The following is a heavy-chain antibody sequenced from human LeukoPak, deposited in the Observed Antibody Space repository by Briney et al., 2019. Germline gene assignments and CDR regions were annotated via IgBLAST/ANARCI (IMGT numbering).Heavy chain of an antibody. CDR3: ARDEVAGLFDY. Sequence: GGSLRLSCAASGFTVSSNYMSWVRQAPGKGLEWVSVIYSGGSTYYADSVKGRFTISRDNAKNSLYLQMNSLRDEDTAVYYCARDEVAGLFDYWGQGTLVTVSS. V-gene: IGHV3-66*01. D-gene: IGHD6-19*01. CDR2: IYSGGST. CDR1: GFTVSSNY. J-gene: IGHJ4*02.